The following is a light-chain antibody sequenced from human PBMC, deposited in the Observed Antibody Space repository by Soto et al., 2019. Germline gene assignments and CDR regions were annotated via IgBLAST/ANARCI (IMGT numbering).Light chain of an antibody. V-gene: IGLV1-44*01. CDR2: RTF. J-gene: IGLJ1*01. Sequence: VLTQPPSASRTPGQRVTISCSGSASNIGSKTVDWYQHLPGTAPKLLIHRTFQRPSGVPARFSGSKSDTSASLAISGLQSEDEADYYCAAWDDTLDEYVFGTGTKVTVL. CDR3: AAWDDTLDEYV. CDR1: ASNIGSKT.